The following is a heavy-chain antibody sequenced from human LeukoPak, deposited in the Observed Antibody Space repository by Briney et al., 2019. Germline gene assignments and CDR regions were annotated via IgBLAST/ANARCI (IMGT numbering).Heavy chain of an antibody. CDR1: GFTVSSHY. D-gene: IGHD2-21*01. J-gene: IGHJ4*02. Sequence: PGGSLRLSCAASGFTVSSHYMGWVRQAPGKGLEWVSVIYTDGSTYYADSVKGRFTISRDNSKNTLDLQMNSLRVEDTAVYYCTRGCGAYVTPADYWGQGTLVTVSS. CDR2: IYTDGST. CDR3: TRGCGAYVTPADY. V-gene: IGHV3-66*01.